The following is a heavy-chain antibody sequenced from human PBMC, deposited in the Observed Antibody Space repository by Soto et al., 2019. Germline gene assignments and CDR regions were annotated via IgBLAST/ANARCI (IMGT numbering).Heavy chain of an antibody. V-gene: IGHV3-7*03. CDR3: ARSGRGGALNFDY. Sequence: GGSLRLSCAASRFTFSTYWMSWVRQAPGKGLEWVANIKQDGSEKYYVDSVKGRFNISRDNAKNSLYLQMNSLRVEDTAVYYCARSGRGGALNFDYWGQGTLVTVSS. CDR2: IKQDGSEK. CDR1: RFTFSTYW. J-gene: IGHJ4*02. D-gene: IGHD3-10*01.